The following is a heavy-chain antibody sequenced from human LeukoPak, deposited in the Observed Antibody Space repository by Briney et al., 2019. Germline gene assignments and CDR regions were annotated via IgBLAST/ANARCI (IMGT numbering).Heavy chain of an antibody. CDR1: GFTFSSYS. J-gene: IGHJ4*02. V-gene: IGHV3-21*01. CDR2: ISSSSYI. D-gene: IGHD5-24*01. Sequence: GGSLRLSCAASGFTFSSYSMNWVRQAPGKGLEWVSSISSSSYIYYADSVKGRFTISRDNAKNSLYLQMNSLRAEDTAVYYCARRRDGYNYRDYWGQGTLVTVSS. CDR3: ARRRDGYNYRDY.